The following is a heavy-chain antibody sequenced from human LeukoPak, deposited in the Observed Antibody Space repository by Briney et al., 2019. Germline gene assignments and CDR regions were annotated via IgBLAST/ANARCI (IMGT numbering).Heavy chain of an antibody. V-gene: IGHV4-30-2*01. CDR3: ARAAVYDSSGTTNAAFQH. Sequence: SQTLSLTCAVSGGSISSGGYSWSWIRQPPGKGLEWIGYIYHSGSTYYNPSLKSRVTISVDTSKNQFSLKLSSVTAADTAVYYCARAAVYDSSGTTNAAFQHWGQGTLVTVSS. D-gene: IGHD3-22*01. CDR1: GGSISSGGYS. CDR2: IYHSGST. J-gene: IGHJ1*01.